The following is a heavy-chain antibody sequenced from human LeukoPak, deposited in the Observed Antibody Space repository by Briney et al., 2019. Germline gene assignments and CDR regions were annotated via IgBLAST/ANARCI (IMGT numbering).Heavy chain of an antibody. J-gene: IGHJ4*02. CDR3: AKDGDVVVPGAFPEH. CDR1: GFTFSTCA. V-gene: IGHV3-23*01. D-gene: IGHD2-2*01. Sequence: PGGSLRLSCAASGFTFSTCAMSWVRQAPGKGLEWVSAISGSGGTTYYADSVKGRFTISRDNSKSTVFLHMNSLRAEDTAVYYCAKDGDVVVPGAFPEHWGQRTLVTVSS. CDR2: ISGSGGTT.